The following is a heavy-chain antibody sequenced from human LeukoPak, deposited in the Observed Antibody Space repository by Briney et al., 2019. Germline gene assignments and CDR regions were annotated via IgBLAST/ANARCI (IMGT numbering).Heavy chain of an antibody. D-gene: IGHD3-10*01. Sequence: GASVKVSCKASGYTFTDYYMHWVRQAPGQGLEWMGWINPNSGGTNYAQKFQGRVTMTRDTSISTAYMELSRLRSDDTAVYYCARVFSPHYYGSGYYYGMDVWGQGTTVTVSS. CDR1: GYTFTDYY. V-gene: IGHV1-2*02. J-gene: IGHJ6*02. CDR3: ARVFSPHYYGSGYYYGMDV. CDR2: INPNSGGT.